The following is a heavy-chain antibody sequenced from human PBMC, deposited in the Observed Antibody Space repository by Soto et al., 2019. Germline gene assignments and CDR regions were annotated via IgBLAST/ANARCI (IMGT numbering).Heavy chain of an antibody. CDR3: ARVPVYCCVSSCYGDYYYGMDV. CDR1: GFIFSNYA. J-gene: IGHJ6*02. CDR2: ISSDESNK. V-gene: IGHV3-30-3*01. D-gene: IGHD2-15*01. Sequence: QVQLVESGGGVVQPGRSPRLSCGASGFIFSNYAMYWVRQAPGKGLEWVAVISSDESNKYYADSVKGRFTISRDNSKNTLYLQMNSLRAEDTAMYYCARVPVYCCVSSCYGDYYYGMDVWGQGTTVTVSS.